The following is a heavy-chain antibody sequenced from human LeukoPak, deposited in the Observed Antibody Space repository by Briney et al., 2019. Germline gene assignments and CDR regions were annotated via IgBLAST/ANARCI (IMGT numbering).Heavy chain of an antibody. CDR2: IYSGGGT. CDR3: ARDDGSSPDDY. Sequence: PGGSLRLSCAASGFTVSSNYMSWIRQAPGKGLEWVSVIYSGGGTYYAGSVKGRFTISRDNSKNTLYLQMNSLRAEDTAGCDGARDDGSSPDDYLGQGTLVTGSS. J-gene: IGHJ4*01. D-gene: IGHD6-6*01. CDR1: GFTVSSNY. V-gene: IGHV3-66*02.